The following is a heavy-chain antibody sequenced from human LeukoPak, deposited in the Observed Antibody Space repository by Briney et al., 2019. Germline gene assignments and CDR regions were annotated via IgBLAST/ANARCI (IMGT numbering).Heavy chain of an antibody. CDR3: ARETVVPAAMYLDP. Sequence: GGSLRLSCAASGFTFSSYGMHWVRQAPGKGLEWVAVIWYDGSNKYYADSVKGRFTISRDNSKNTLYLQMNSLRAEDTAVYYCARETVVPAAMYLDPWGQGTLVTVSS. V-gene: IGHV3-33*01. J-gene: IGHJ5*02. D-gene: IGHD2-2*01. CDR2: IWYDGSNK. CDR1: GFTFSSYG.